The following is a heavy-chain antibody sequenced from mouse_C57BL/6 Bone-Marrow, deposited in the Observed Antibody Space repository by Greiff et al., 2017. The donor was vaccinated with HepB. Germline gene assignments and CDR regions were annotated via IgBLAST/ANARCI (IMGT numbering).Heavy chain of an antibody. J-gene: IGHJ1*03. Sequence: EVMLVESGGGLVQPGESLKLSCESNEYEFPSHDMSWVRTTPEKRLELVAAINSDGGSTYYPDTMERRFIISRDNTKKTLYLQMSSLRSEDTALYYCASLWLRRYWYFDVWGTGTTVTVSS. CDR3: ASLWLRRYWYFDV. CDR2: INSDGGST. CDR1: EYEFPSHD. V-gene: IGHV5-2*01. D-gene: IGHD2-2*01.